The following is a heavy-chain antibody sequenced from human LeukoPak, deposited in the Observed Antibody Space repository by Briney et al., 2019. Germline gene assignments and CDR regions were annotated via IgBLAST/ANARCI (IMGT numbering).Heavy chain of an antibody. Sequence: ASVKVSCKASGGTFSSYAISWVRQAPGQGLEWMGGIIPIFGTANYAQKFQGRVTITADESTSTAYMEPSSLRSEDTAVYYCATGLSIAAAGFDCWGQGTLVTVYS. CDR3: ATGLSIAAAGFDC. CDR2: IIPIFGTA. D-gene: IGHD6-13*01. V-gene: IGHV1-69*13. CDR1: GGTFSSYA. J-gene: IGHJ4*02.